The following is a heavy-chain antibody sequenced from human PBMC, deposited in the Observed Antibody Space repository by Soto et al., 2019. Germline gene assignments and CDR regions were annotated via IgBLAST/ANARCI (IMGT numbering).Heavy chain of an antibody. V-gene: IGHV3-23*01. CDR1: GFSFSTYA. D-gene: IGHD3-22*01. CDR3: AKDSVPNDSSRYYSILLDF. Sequence: EVPLLESGGDLVQPGGSLRLSCAASGFSFSTYAMGWVRQAPGKGLEWVSAISSSGGGTYYVDSVKGRFTISRDTSRNTLYIQRNDLRAEDTAVYYCAKDSVPNDSSRYYSILLDFWGQGTMVTVSS. CDR2: ISSSGGGT. J-gene: IGHJ4*02.